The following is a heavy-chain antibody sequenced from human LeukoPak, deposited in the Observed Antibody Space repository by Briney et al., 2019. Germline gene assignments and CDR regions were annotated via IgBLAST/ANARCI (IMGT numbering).Heavy chain of an antibody. CDR3: ARGFREMGYCSSTSCYTVDYFDY. D-gene: IGHD2-2*02. Sequence: SVKVSCKASGGTFSSYAISWVRQAPGQGLEWMGRIIPILGIANYAQKFQGRVTITADKSTSTAYMELSSLRSEDTAVYYCARGFREMGYCSSTSCYTVDYFDYWGQGTLVTVSS. J-gene: IGHJ4*02. CDR2: IIPILGIA. CDR1: GGTFSSYA. V-gene: IGHV1-69*04.